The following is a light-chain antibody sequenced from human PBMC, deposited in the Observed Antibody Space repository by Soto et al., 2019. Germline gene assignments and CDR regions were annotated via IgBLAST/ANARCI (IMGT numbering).Light chain of an antibody. CDR2: KSS. CDR3: QQYSKEST. J-gene: IGKJ2*01. CDR1: QNVSNW. V-gene: IGKV1-5*03. Sequence: DVEMTQSPSTLPTSIGDRVTINCRASQNVSNWLAWYQQKPGKAPKLLLYKSSRLESGVPSRFSASGSGTNFTLTVNSLQSDDFATYFCQQYSKESTFGQGTKLESK.